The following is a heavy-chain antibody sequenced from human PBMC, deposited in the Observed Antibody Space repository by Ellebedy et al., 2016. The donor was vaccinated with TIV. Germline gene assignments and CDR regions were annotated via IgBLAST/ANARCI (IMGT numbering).Heavy chain of an antibody. J-gene: IGHJ4*02. D-gene: IGHD3-16*01. CDR3: AQRGADY. V-gene: IGHV3-7*03. CDR2: IHQDGSDK. Sequence: GESLKISCAASGFTFSNYYITWVRQAPGKGLEWVANIHQDGSDKHYVDSVKGRFTISKYKAKNSLYLQMNRLRAEDNAVYYCAQRGADYWGQGTPVTVSS. CDR1: GFTFSNYY.